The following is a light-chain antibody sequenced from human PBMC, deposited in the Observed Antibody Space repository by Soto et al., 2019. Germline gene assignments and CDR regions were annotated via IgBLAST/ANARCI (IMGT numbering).Light chain of an antibody. CDR2: GAS. J-gene: IGKJ1*01. CDR3: QQYHNSPLT. CDR1: QSVSSY. V-gene: IGKV3-20*01. Sequence: EIVLTQSPATLSLSPGERATLSCRASQSVSSYLAWYQQKPGQAPRLLVFGASSRATGVPDRFSGSGSGTDFTLTISGLEPEDFALYYCQQYHNSPLTFGQGT.